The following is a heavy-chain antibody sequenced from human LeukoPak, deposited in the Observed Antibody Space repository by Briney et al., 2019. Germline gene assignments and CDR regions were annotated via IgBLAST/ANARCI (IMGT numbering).Heavy chain of an antibody. CDR1: GFTFSNYG. CDR3: ANYGSVSYFAY. CDR2: ISYDGSNK. D-gene: IGHD3-10*01. V-gene: IGHV3-30*18. Sequence: PGRSLRLSCAASGFTFSNYGMHWVRQAPGTGLEWVALISYDGSNKYYADSVKGRFTISRNNSKNTLYLQMISLGAEDTAVYYCANYGSVSYFAYWGQGTLVTVSS. J-gene: IGHJ4*02.